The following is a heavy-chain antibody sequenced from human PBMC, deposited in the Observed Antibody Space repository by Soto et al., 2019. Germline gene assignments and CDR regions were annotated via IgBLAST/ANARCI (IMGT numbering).Heavy chain of an antibody. J-gene: IGHJ4*02. V-gene: IGHV3-30*18. CDR3: AKDSGRGSADYYFDY. CDR2: ISNDGNNK. D-gene: IGHD3-10*01. Sequence: GGSLRLSCAASGFTFSVYGMHWVRQAPGKGLERVAVISNDGNNKYHADSVKGRFTISRDNSKNTLYLQMNNLRAEDTAVYYCAKDSGRGSADYYFDYWGQGTLVTVSS. CDR1: GFTFSVYG.